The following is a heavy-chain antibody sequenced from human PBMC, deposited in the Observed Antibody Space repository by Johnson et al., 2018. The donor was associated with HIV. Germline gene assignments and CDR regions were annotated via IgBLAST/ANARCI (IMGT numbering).Heavy chain of an antibody. CDR2: ISYDGSNK. V-gene: IGHV3-30*04. Sequence: VQLVESGGGLVQPGGSLRLSCAASGFTFSSNAMHWVRQAPGKGLERVVVISYDGSNKYYADSVKGRFIISRDNSKNTLYLQMNSLRAEDTAVYYCARVRRSGTYYVDAFDIWGQGTMVTVSS. J-gene: IGHJ3*02. D-gene: IGHD1-26*01. CDR3: ARVRRSGTYYVDAFDI. CDR1: GFTFSSNA.